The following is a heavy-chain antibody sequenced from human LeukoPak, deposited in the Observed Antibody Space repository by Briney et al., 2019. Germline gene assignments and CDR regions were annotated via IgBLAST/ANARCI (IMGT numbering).Heavy chain of an antibody. CDR1: GFTFSSYA. CDR2: ISYDGSNK. D-gene: IGHD3-10*01. Sequence: GGSLRLSCAASGFTFSSYAMHWVHQAPGKGLEWVAVISYDGSNKYYADSVKGRFTISRDNSKNTLYLQMNSLRAEDTAVYYCARELSDVGGYYYGMDVWGQGTTVTVSS. V-gene: IGHV3-30-3*01. CDR3: ARELSDVGGYYYGMDV. J-gene: IGHJ6*02.